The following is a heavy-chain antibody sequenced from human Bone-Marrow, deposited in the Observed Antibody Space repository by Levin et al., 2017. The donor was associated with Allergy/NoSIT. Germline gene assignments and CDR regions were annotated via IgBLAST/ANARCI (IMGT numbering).Heavy chain of an antibody. CDR2: SYYSGAT. CDR1: GGSIDSTTYY. J-gene: IGHJ6*02. Sequence: SETLSLTCTVSGGSIDSTTYYWGWIRQTPGTGLEWIGCSYYSGATYYNPSLRSRGTISVDTSKNQFSLELSSVTAADTAVYYCARRSPFGSSHMDVWGQGTTVTVSS. D-gene: IGHD6-13*01. CDR3: ARRSPFGSSHMDV. V-gene: IGHV4-39*01.